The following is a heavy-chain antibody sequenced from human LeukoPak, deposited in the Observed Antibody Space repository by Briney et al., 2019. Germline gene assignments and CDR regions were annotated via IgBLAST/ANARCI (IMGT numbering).Heavy chain of an antibody. CDR3: ARAEVRGNAAYYFDY. D-gene: IGHD4-23*01. CDR1: GGSFSGYY. Sequence: SETLSLTCAVYGGSFSGYYWSWIRQPPGKGLEWIGEINHSGSTNYNPSLKSRVTISGDTSKNQFSLKLSSVTAADTAVYYCARAEVRGNAAYYFDYWGQGTLVTVSS. J-gene: IGHJ4*02. V-gene: IGHV4-34*01. CDR2: INHSGST.